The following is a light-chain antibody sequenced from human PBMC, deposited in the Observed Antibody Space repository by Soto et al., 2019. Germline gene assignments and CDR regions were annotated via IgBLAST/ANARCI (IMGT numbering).Light chain of an antibody. V-gene: IGKV1-39*01. Sequence: DIQMTQSPSSLSASVGDRVTITCRASQSISTYLNWYQQKPGKAPNLLIYTASRLESGVPSRFSGSGSGTNFTLTISSLQPEDFATYYCQQSYRTPHTFGQGTKLETK. J-gene: IGKJ2*01. CDR1: QSISTY. CDR2: TAS. CDR3: QQSYRTPHT.